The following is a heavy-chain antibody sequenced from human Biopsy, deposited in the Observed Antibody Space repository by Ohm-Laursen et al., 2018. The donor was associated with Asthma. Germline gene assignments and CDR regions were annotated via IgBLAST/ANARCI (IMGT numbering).Heavy chain of an antibody. CDR2: IYSGGPS. Sequence: SLRLSCAASGFAVSRDHMFWVRPAPGKGLEWVSVIYSGGPSHTADSVRGRFTISRDYSKNTLYLQMHSLRAKDTAVYYCARGDSSNWSHYYFDYWGQGTLVTVSS. CDR1: GFAVSRDH. V-gene: IGHV3-53*01. CDR3: ARGDSSNWSHYYFDY. D-gene: IGHD3-22*01. J-gene: IGHJ4*02.